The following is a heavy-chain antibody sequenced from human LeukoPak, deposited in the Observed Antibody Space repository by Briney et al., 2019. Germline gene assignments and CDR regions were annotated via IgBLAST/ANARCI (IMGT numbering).Heavy chain of an antibody. CDR2: IYTSGST. D-gene: IGHD6-19*01. J-gene: IGHJ4*02. CDR3: ARDGVWYSSGWYPDY. Sequence: PSETRSLTCTVSGGSISSYYWSWIRQPAGKGLEWIGRIYTSGSTNYNPSLKSRVTMSVDTSKNQFSLKLSSVTAADTAVYYCARDGVWYSSGWYPDYWGQGTLVTVSS. V-gene: IGHV4-4*07. CDR1: GGSISSYY.